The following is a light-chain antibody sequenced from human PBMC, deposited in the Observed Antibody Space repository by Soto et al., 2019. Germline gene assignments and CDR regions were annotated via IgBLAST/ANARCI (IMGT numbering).Light chain of an antibody. CDR1: RSISDW. CDR3: LQYSSHSWT. Sequence: TQSPSSLSPSIGDRVTITCRASRSISDWLAWYQQKPGKAPELLIFDASNLKSGVSSRFSGSGSGTEFTLTISRLQPDDVATYYCLQYSSHSWTFGQGTKVDI. V-gene: IGKV1-5*01. J-gene: IGKJ1*01. CDR2: DAS.